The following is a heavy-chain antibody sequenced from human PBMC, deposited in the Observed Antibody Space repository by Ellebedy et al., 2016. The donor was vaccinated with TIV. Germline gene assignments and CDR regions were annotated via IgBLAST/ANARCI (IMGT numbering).Heavy chain of an antibody. J-gene: IGHJ6*03. CDR2: IYYSGST. Sequence: SETLSLXCTVSGGPISSYYWSWIRQPPGKGLEWIGYIYYSGSTNYNPSLKSRVTISVDTSKNQFSLKLSSVTAADTAVYYCARGGGGYCRYMDVWGKGTTVTVSS. CDR3: ARGGGGYCRYMDV. D-gene: IGHD2-15*01. CDR1: GGPISSYY. V-gene: IGHV4-59*01.